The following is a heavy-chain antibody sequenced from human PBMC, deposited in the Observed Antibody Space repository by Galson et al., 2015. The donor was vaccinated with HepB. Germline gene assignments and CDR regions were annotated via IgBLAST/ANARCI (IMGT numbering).Heavy chain of an antibody. Sequence: SLRLSCAAPGFTFSSYAMHWVRQAPGKGLEWVTAISYAGSNKYYADSVKGRFTISRDNTKNTLFLQVNSLRPEDTAVYYCASQAGRGPLPGADKNFDYWGQGTLVTVSS. CDR2: ISYAGSNK. D-gene: IGHD2-2*01. CDR3: ASQAGRGPLPGADKNFDY. V-gene: IGHV3-30-3*01. J-gene: IGHJ4*02. CDR1: GFTFSSYA.